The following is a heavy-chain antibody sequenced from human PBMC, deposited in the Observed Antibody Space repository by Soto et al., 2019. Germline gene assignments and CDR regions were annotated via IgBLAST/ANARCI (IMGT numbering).Heavy chain of an antibody. V-gene: IGHV5-51*01. Sequence: EVQLVQSGAEVKKPGESLKISCKGSGYSFTSYWIGWVRQMPGKGLEWMGIIYPGDSDTRYSPSFQGQFTISADKSISNAYLQWSSLKASDTAMYYCARRREYYDSSGVYYYAFDIWGQGTMVTVSS. J-gene: IGHJ3*02. CDR3: ARRREYYDSSGVYYYAFDI. CDR2: IYPGDSDT. CDR1: GYSFTSYW. D-gene: IGHD3-22*01.